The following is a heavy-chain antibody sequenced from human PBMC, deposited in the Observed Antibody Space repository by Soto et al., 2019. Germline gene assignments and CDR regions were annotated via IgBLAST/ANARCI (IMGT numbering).Heavy chain of an antibody. CDR1: GYTFTSYY. Sequence: ASVKVSCKASGYTFTSYYMHWVRQAPGQGLEWMGIINPSGGSTSYAQKFQGRVTMTRDTSTSTVYMELSSLRSEVTAVYYCARDVNYKGVYYYYYCGMDVWGQGNTVTVSS. CDR3: ARDVNYKGVYYYYYCGMDV. J-gene: IGHJ6*02. CDR2: INPSGGST. D-gene: IGHD1-7*01. V-gene: IGHV1-46*01.